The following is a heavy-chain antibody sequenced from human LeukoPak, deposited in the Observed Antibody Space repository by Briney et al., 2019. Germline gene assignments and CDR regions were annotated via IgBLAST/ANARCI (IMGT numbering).Heavy chain of an antibody. D-gene: IGHD3-9*01. J-gene: IGHJ6*02. CDR2: IYYSGST. Sequence: SETLSLTCTVSGGSISSGGYHWSWIRQHPGKGLEWIGYIYYSGSTYYNPSLKSRVTISVDTSKNQFSLKLSSVTAADTAVYYCARVHDILTGYYYGMDVWGQGTTVTVSS. CDR1: GGSISSGGYH. CDR3: ARVHDILTGYYYGMDV. V-gene: IGHV4-31*03.